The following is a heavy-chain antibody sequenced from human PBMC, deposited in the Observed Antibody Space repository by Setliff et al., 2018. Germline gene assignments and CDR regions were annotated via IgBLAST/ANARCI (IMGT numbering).Heavy chain of an antibody. V-gene: IGHV3-73*01. CDR1: GFTFSGSA. D-gene: IGHD3-10*01. CDR3: TSLPPSLWFGESDAFDI. J-gene: IGHJ3*02. Sequence: GGSLRLSCAASGFTFSGSAMHWVRQASGKGLEWVGRIRSKANSYATAYAASVKGRFTISRDDSKNTAYLQMNSLKTEDTAVYYCTSLPPSLWFGESDAFDIWGQGTMVTVSS. CDR2: IRSKANSYAT.